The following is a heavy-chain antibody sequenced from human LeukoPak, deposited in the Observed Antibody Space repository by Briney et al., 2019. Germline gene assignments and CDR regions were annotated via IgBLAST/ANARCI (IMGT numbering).Heavy chain of an antibody. J-gene: IGHJ5*02. V-gene: IGHV3-30*02. CDR3: AKGAYSSGWYYVWFDP. Sequence: GGSLRLSCAASGFTFISYGMHWVRQAPGKGLEWVAFIRYDGSNKYYADSVKGRFTISRDNSKNTLYLQMNSLRAEDTAVYYCAKGAYSSGWYYVWFDPWGQGTLVTVSS. D-gene: IGHD6-19*01. CDR1: GFTFISYG. CDR2: IRYDGSNK.